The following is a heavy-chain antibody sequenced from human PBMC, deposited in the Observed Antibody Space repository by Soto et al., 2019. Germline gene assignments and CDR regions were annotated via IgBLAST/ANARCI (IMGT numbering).Heavy chain of an antibody. CDR3: VSQRTSVLTQAYFDY. D-gene: IGHD2-8*01. CDR2: VYYRGRS. Sequence: SETLSLTCTVSGGPVNNSNYYWGWIRQSPGKGLEWIGSVYYRGRSYSKSSVKSRVTISVDTSKNQFSLNLNSVTASDTAVYYCVSQRTSVLTQAYFDYWGPGALVTVSS. V-gene: IGHV4-39*01. CDR1: GGPVNNSNYY. J-gene: IGHJ4*02.